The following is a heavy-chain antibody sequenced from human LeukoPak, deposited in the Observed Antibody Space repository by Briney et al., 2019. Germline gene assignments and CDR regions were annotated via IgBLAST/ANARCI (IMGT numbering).Heavy chain of an antibody. J-gene: IGHJ4*02. D-gene: IGHD3-9*01. Sequence: PGGSLRLSCAASGFTFSSHWMSWVRQAPGKGLEWVANIKQDGSEKDYVDSVKGRFTISRDNAKNSLYLQMNSLRAEDTAVYYCARRYFDLWGQGTLVTVSS. CDR1: GFTFSSHW. CDR3: ARRYFDL. CDR2: IKQDGSEK. V-gene: IGHV3-7*01.